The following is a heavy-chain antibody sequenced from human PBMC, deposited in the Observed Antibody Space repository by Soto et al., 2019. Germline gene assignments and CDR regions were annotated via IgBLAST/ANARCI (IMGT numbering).Heavy chain of an antibody. CDR1: GGSFSGYY. J-gene: IGHJ3*02. CDR3: ARVQTRIAVAGRGRRAFDI. Sequence: SETLSLTCAVYGGSFSGYYLSWIRQPPGKGLEWIGEINHSGSTNYNPSLKSRVTISVDTSKNQFSLKLSSVTAADTAVYYCARVQTRIAVAGRGRRAFDIWGQGTMVTVSS. CDR2: INHSGST. V-gene: IGHV4-34*01. D-gene: IGHD6-19*01.